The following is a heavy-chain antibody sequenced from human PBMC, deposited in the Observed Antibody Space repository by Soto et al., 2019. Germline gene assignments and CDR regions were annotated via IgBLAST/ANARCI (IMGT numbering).Heavy chain of an antibody. CDR1: GFSFISSGVG. D-gene: IGHD3-9*01. V-gene: IGHV2-5*02. CDR3: AHRQRVIRYFDLGYFDY. Sequence: QITLKESGPTLLKPTQTLTLTCTFSGFSFISSGVGVGWIRQPPGKALEWLALVYWDDDKRYNPSLQNRLTIPKDNDPSKRQVALTLTDVDPADTATYYCAHRQRVIRYFDLGYFDYWGQGAPVTVSS. J-gene: IGHJ4*02. CDR2: VYWDDDK.